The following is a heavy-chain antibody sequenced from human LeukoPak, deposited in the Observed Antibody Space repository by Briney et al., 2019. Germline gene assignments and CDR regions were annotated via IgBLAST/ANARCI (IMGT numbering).Heavy chain of an antibody. Sequence: SETLTLTCTVSGGSISSGSYYWSWIPQPAGKGLEWIGRIYTSGSTNYNPSLKSRVTISVDTSNNQFPLKLSSVTAADTAVYYCARYGPPRLRGVRGAFDSWGQGTMVTVSS. CDR1: GGSISSGSYY. J-gene: IGHJ3*02. D-gene: IGHD4-17*01. CDR3: ARYGPPRLRGVRGAFDS. V-gene: IGHV4-61*02. CDR2: IYTSGST.